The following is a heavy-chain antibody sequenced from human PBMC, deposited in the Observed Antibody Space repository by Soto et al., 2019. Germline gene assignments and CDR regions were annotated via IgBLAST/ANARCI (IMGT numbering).Heavy chain of an antibody. J-gene: IGHJ5*02. CDR2: IKPISDIT. CDR1: GDTFCRFT. V-gene: IGHV1-69*13. Sequence: SVKVSCKASGDTFCRFTINWVRQAPGQGLEWMGGIKPISDITNYAQRFQGRVTFTADASTSTVYLELSSLRSEDTAMYYCARDPSTINKLIGVWFDPWGQGTLVTVSS. D-gene: IGHD4-4*01. CDR3: ARDPSTINKLIGVWFDP.